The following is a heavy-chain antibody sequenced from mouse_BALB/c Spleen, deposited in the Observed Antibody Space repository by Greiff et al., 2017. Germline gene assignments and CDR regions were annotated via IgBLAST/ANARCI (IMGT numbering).Heavy chain of an antibody. Sequence: LVKTGASVKISCKASGYSFTGYYMHWVKQSHGKSLEWIGYISCYNGATSYNQKFKGKATFTVDTSSSTAYMQFNSLTSEDSAVYYCARGNYRYDGDAMDYWGQGTSVTVSS. V-gene: IGHV1S34*01. D-gene: IGHD2-14*01. CDR1: GYSFTGYY. CDR3: ARGNYRYDGDAMDY. J-gene: IGHJ4*01. CDR2: ISCYNGAT.